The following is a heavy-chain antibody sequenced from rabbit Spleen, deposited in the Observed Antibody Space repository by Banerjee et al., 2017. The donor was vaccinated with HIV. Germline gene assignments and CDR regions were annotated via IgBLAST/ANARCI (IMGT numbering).Heavy chain of an antibody. V-gene: IGHV1S40*01. CDR2: IYTGDSDT. Sequence: VESGGGLVKPGASLTLTCTTSGVAFSRNYYMCWVRQAPGKGLEWIGCIYTGDSDTYYANWAKGRFTISKTSSTTVTLQMTSLTVADTAIYFCARDDVIYNTFDLWGPGTLVTVS. D-gene: IGHD7-1*01. CDR1: GVAFSRNYY. CDR3: ARDDVIYNTFDL. J-gene: IGHJ2*01.